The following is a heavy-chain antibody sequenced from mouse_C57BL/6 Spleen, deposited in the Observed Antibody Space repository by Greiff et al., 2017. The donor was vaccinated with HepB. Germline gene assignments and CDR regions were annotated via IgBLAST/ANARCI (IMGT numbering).Heavy chain of an antibody. V-gene: IGHV1-52*01. CDR1: GYTFTSYW. Sequence: VQLQQSGAELVRPGSSVKLSCKASGYTFTSYWMHWVKQRPIQGLEWIGNIDPSDSETHYNQKFKDKATLTVDKSSSTAYMQLSSLTSEDSAVYYCARPTVVATGDWYFDVWGTGTTVTVSS. CDR2: IDPSDSET. CDR3: ARPTVVATGDWYFDV. D-gene: IGHD1-1*01. J-gene: IGHJ1*03.